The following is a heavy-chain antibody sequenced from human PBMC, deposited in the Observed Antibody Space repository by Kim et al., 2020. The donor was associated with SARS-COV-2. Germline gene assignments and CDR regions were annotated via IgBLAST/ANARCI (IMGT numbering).Heavy chain of an antibody. CDR2: IWYDGSNK. D-gene: IGHD5-12*01. Sequence: GGSLRLSCAASGFTFSSYAMHWVRQAPGKGLEWVAVIWYDGSNKYYADPVKGRFTISRDNSKNTLYLQMNSLRAEDTAVYYCAKDGGGYSGYDGHWGQGT. CDR3: AKDGGGYSGYDGH. CDR1: GFTFSSYA. V-gene: IGHV3-33*06. J-gene: IGHJ4*02.